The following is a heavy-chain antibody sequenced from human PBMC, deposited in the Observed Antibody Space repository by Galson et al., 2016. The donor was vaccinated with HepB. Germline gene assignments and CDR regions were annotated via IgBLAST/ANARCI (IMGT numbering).Heavy chain of an antibody. J-gene: IGHJ6*02. CDR2: IYSGGST. CDR3: ARDPMATRYYYYGMDV. D-gene: IGHD5-24*01. V-gene: IGHV3-53*01. CDR1: GFTVSNNY. Sequence: LRLSCAASGFTVSNNYMSWIRQAPGKGLEWVSVIYSGGSTYYADSVKGRFTISRDNSKNTLYLQMNSLRAEDTAVYYCARDPMATRYYYYGMDVWGQGTTVTVSS.